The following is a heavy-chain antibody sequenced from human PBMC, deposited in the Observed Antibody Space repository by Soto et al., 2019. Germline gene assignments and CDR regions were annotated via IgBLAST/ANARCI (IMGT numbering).Heavy chain of an antibody. J-gene: IGHJ4*02. D-gene: IGHD4-17*01. V-gene: IGHV3-21*01. CDR1: GFTFSSYS. Sequence: GGSLKLSCAASGFTFSSYSMNWVRQAPGKGLEWVSSISSSSSYIYYADSVKGRFTISRDNAKNSLYLQMNSLRAEDTAVYYCARDSTNYVDYWGQGTLVTVSS. CDR3: ARDSTNYVDY. CDR2: ISSSSSYI.